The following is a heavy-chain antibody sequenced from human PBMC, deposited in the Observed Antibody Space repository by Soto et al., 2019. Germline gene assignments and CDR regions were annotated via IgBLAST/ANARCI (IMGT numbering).Heavy chain of an antibody. Sequence: ASVKVSCKASGYTFTSYDINWVRQATGQGLEWMGWMNPNSGNTGYAQKFQGRVTMTRNTSISTAYMELSSLRSEDTAVYYCARLTWTWYYDFWSGYSNWFDPWDQGTLVTVS. CDR3: ARLTWTWYYDFWSGYSNWFDP. V-gene: IGHV1-8*01. CDR1: GYTFTSYD. D-gene: IGHD3-3*01. CDR2: MNPNSGNT. J-gene: IGHJ5*02.